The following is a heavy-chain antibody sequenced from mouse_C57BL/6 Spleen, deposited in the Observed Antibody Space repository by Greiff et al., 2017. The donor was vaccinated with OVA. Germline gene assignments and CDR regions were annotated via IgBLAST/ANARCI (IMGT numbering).Heavy chain of an antibody. CDR2: IDPSDSYT. Sequence: QVQLQQPGAELVMPGASVKLSRKASGYTFTSYWMHWVKQRPGQGLEWIGEIDPSDSYTNYNQKFKGKSTLTVDKSSSTAYMQLSSLTSEDSAVYYCARSGYYGRPDYWGQGTTLTVSS. V-gene: IGHV1-69*01. CDR3: ARSGYYGRPDY. D-gene: IGHD1-1*01. J-gene: IGHJ2*01. CDR1: GYTFTSYW.